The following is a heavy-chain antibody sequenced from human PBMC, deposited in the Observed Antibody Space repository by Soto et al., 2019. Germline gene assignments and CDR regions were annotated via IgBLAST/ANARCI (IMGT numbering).Heavy chain of an antibody. CDR2: ISAYNGNT. Sequence: QVQLVQSGAEVKKPGASVKVSCKASGYTFTSYGISWVRQAPGQGLEWMGWISAYNGNTNYAQKLQGRLTMTTDTSTSTAYMELRSLRSDDTAVYYCARGYYDILTGLRGGMDVWGQGTTVTVSS. CDR3: ARGYYDILTGLRGGMDV. V-gene: IGHV1-18*01. D-gene: IGHD3-9*01. J-gene: IGHJ6*02. CDR1: GYTFTSYG.